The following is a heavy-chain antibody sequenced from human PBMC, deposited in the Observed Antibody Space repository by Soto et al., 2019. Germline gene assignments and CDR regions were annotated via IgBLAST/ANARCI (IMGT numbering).Heavy chain of an antibody. CDR3: AKDRGGSGWPEVDW. V-gene: IGHV3-23*01. J-gene: IGHJ4*02. D-gene: IGHD6-19*01. CDR1: EFTFRNYI. Sequence: EVQLLESGGGLGQPGGSLRLSCTASEFTFRNYIMNWVRQAPGKGLEWISTITADGGGSFYADSVKGRFTISRDNSKSTLHLQIHNLRAEDTALYYCAKDRGGSGWPEVDWWGQGTQVTVSS. CDR2: ITADGGGS.